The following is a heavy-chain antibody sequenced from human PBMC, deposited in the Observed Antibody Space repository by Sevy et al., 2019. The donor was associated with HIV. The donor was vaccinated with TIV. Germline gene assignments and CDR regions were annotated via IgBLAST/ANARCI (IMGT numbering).Heavy chain of an antibody. J-gene: IGHJ4*02. CDR2: ISHDERYK. CDR1: GFTFSNYD. D-gene: IGHD2-21*02. V-gene: IGHV3-30*04. CDR3: ARLVTCGGDCYYLDS. Sequence: GGPLRLSCAASGFTFSNYDMHWVHQAPGKGLDWVAVISHDERYKNYAESVKVRFTISRDNFKNTLFLQMDSLRPEDTAVYFCARLVTCGGDCYYLDSWGQGALVTVSS.